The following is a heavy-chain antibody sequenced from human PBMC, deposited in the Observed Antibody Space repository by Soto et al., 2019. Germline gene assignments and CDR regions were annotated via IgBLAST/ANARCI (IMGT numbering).Heavy chain of an antibody. J-gene: IGHJ3*02. D-gene: IGHD1-1*01. CDR2: IYYIGST. CDR1: GGSISSGGYY. V-gene: IGHV4-31*03. Sequence: PFETLSLTCTVSGGSISSGGYYWSWIRQHPGKGLEWIWYIYYIGSTYYNSSLQSRVTISVDTSKNQFSLKLSSVTAADTAVYYCARDPLDRRGYAESACDIWGQGTMVTV. CDR3: ARDPLDRRGYAESACDI.